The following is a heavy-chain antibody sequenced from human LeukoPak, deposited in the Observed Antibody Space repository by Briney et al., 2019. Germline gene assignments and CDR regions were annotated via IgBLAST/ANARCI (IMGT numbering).Heavy chain of an antibody. CDR1: GYSIISGYY. CDR2: IYHSGST. D-gene: IGHD2-2*01. Sequence: SETLSLTCAVSGYSIISGYYWGWIRQPPGKGLEWIGNIYHSGSTYYNPSLKSRVTISVDTSKSQFSLKLSSVTAADTAVYYCARQGSSTSSYYYMDVWGKGTTVTVSS. V-gene: IGHV4-38-2*01. J-gene: IGHJ6*03. CDR3: ARQGSSTSSYYYMDV.